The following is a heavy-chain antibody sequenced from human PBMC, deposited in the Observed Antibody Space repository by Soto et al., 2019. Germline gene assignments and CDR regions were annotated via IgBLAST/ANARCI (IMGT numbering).Heavy chain of an antibody. Sequence: PGGSPRLSCAASGFTFSSYSMNWVRQAPGKGLEWVSSISSSSSYIYYADSVKGRFTISRDNAKNSLYLQMNSLRAEDTAVYYCARDLGEMATFFSYYYMDVWGKGTTVTVSS. CDR2: ISSSSSYI. V-gene: IGHV3-21*01. CDR3: ARDLGEMATFFSYYYMDV. J-gene: IGHJ6*03. CDR1: GFTFSSYS. D-gene: IGHD5-12*01.